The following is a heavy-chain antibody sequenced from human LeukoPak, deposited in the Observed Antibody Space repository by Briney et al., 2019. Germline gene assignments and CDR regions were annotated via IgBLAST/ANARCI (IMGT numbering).Heavy chain of an antibody. CDR3: ARAYYYDSSGYYLDY. V-gene: IGHV1-18*04. J-gene: IGHJ4*02. CDR1: GYTFTGHY. CDR2: ISAYNGNT. D-gene: IGHD3-22*01. Sequence: ASVKVSCKASGYTFTGHYMHWVRQAPGQGLEWMGWISAYNGNTNYAQKLQGRVTMTTDTSTSTAYMELRSLRSDDTAVYYCARAYYYDSSGYYLDYWGQGTLVTVSS.